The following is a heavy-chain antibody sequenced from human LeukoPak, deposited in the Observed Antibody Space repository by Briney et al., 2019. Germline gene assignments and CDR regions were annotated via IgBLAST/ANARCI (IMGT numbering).Heavy chain of an antibody. CDR1: GFTFSGYY. CDR2: IGNIATTT. CDR3: ARMEIIEPAADSWFDP. Sequence: PGGSLRLSCAASGFTFSGYYMAWIRQAPGKGLEWVSYIGNIATTTHYADSVKGRFTISRDNAKNSLSLQMNNLRVEDTAVYYCARMEIIEPAADSWFDPWGQGTLVTVAS. J-gene: IGHJ5*02. D-gene: IGHD2-2*01. V-gene: IGHV3-11*01.